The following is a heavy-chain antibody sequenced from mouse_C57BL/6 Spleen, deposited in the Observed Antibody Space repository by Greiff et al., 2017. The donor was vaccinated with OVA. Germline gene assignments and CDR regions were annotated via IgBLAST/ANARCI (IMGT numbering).Heavy chain of an antibody. J-gene: IGHJ3*01. Sequence: QVQLQQSGPELVKPGASVKISCKASGYAFSSSWMNWVKQRPGKGLEWIGRIYPGDGDTNYNGKFKGKATLTADKSSSTAYMQLSSLTSEDSAVYFCARGGYGSSYEFAYWGQGTLVTVSA. CDR1: GYAFSSSW. CDR2: IYPGDGDT. CDR3: ARGGYGSSYEFAY. D-gene: IGHD1-1*01. V-gene: IGHV1-82*01.